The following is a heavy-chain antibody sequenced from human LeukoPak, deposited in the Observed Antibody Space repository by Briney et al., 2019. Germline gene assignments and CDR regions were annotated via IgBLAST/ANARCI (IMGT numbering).Heavy chain of an antibody. V-gene: IGHV4-39*07. CDR2: LYYSGST. Sequence: SETLSLTCSVSGGSINNRYYYWGWIRQPPGKILEWIGSLYYSGSTYYNTALKSRVATSVDTTKNQFSLKLSSVTAADTAVYYCARAASCSSTSCSEGHYYYYMDVWGKGTTVTVSS. CDR3: ARAASCSSTSCSEGHYYYYMDV. D-gene: IGHD2-2*01. CDR1: GGSINNRYYY. J-gene: IGHJ6*03.